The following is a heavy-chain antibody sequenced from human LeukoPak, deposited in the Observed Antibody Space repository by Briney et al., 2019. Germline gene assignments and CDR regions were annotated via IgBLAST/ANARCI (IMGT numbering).Heavy chain of an antibody. CDR3: ARGHNWARCGYYGMDV. CDR2: IIPIFGTA. J-gene: IGHJ6*02. D-gene: IGHD1-20*01. CDR1: GGTFSSYA. Sequence: ASVKVSCKASGGTFSSYAISWVRQAPGQGLEWMGGIIPIFGTANYAQKFQGRVTITADESTSTAYMELSSLRSEDTAVYYCARGHNWARCGYYGMDVWGQGTTVTVSS. V-gene: IGHV1-69*13.